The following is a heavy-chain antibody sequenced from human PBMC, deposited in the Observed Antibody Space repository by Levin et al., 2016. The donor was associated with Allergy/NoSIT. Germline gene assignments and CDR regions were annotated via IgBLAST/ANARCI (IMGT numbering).Heavy chain of an antibody. V-gene: IGHV3-11*05. J-gene: IGHJ4*02. CDR3: ARVFRSSQSGVVVVASPLDY. D-gene: IGHD2-15*01. Sequence: GGSLRLSCAASGFTFDDYFMSWVRQAPGKGLEWLSYISIKSTYINYADSVRGRFRISRDNAKTSLYLEMNSLRPEDSAVYYCARVFRSSQSGVVVVASPLDYWGQGTLVTVSS. CDR2: ISIKSTYI. CDR1: GFTFDDYF.